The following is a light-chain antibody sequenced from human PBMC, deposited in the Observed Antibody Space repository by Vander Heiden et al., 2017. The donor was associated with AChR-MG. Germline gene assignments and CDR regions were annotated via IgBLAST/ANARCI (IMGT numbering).Light chain of an antibody. CDR2: AAS. CDR3: HQRYGTPST. CDR1: QSISSY. Sequence: DIPMTQSPSSLSASVGDRVTITCRASQSISSYFNSYQQKPGKAPKLLIYAASSLQSTVPSRFSGSGSGTDFTLTISSRQPEDFAAYYCHQRYGTPSTFGQGTKVEIK. J-gene: IGKJ1*01. V-gene: IGKV1-39*01.